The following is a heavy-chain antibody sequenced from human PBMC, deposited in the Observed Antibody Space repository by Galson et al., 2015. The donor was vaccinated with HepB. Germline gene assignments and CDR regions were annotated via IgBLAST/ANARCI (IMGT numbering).Heavy chain of an antibody. D-gene: IGHD3-16*01. Sequence: SLRLSCAASGFTFLDYTMHWVRQAPGKGLEWVSLISWDGGVTAYVDSVKGRFTISRDNGKNSLYLQMNSLRTEDTALYYCAKDMGTYAYYGMDVWGQGTTVTVSS. CDR2: ISWDGGVT. CDR1: GFTFLDYT. V-gene: IGHV3-43*01. CDR3: AKDMGTYAYYGMDV. J-gene: IGHJ6*02.